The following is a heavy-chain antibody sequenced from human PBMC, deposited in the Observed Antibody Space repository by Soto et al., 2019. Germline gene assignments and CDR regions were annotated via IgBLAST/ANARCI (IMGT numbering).Heavy chain of an antibody. CDR2: IYSTGNT. J-gene: IGHJ4*02. CDR3: ARHNLFSPFDS. CDR1: GGSISSNTYY. Sequence: SETLSLTCTVSGGSISSNTYYWEWISQSPGNGLKGIGSIYSTGNTYYNPTLKSRVTIXXXTXXXXXSLXLXXVTXADTAVYYCARHNLFSPFDSWGQGTLVTVSS. V-gene: IGHV4-39*01. D-gene: IGHD2-21*01.